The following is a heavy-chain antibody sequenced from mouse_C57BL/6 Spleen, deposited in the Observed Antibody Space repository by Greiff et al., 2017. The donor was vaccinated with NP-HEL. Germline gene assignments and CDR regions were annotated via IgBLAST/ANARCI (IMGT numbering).Heavy chain of an antibody. D-gene: IGHD1-1*01. CDR2: ISSGGDYI. V-gene: IGHV5-9-1*02. CDR1: GFTFSSYA. Sequence: DVMLVESGEGLVKPGGSLKLSCAASGFTFSSYAMSWVRQTPEKRLEWVAYISSGGDYIYYADTVKGRFTISRDNARNTLYLQMSSLKSEDTARYYCTRGGPTVVAPFAYWGQGTLVTVAA. CDR3: TRGGPTVVAPFAY. J-gene: IGHJ3*01.